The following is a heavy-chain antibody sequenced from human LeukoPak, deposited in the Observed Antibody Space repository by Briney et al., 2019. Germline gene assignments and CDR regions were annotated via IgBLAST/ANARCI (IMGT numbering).Heavy chain of an antibody. D-gene: IGHD6-19*01. J-gene: IGHJ4*02. CDR3: VRDLQWAFDY. V-gene: IGHV3-48*01. CDR2: ISSRTNTM. Sequence: PGGSLRLSCATSGLSFSDYTMDWVRQAPGKGLEWISHISSRTNTMYYADSVKGRFTIPRDNAKSSLYLQMNSLRAEDTGLYYCVRDLQWAFDYWGQGTLVTVSS. CDR1: GLSFSDYT.